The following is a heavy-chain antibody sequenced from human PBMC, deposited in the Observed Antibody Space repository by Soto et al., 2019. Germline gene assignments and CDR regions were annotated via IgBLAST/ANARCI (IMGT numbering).Heavy chain of an antibody. Sequence: QVQLVQSGAEVKKPGASVKVSCKASGYNFMPYGVNWVRQAPGQGLEWMGWISPWKGNTNYAQSFKGRVTMTTDTSTRTAYMELRRLTSDDTAVYYCARDLDHSGSYYPDYWGPGTLVTVSS. J-gene: IGHJ4*02. CDR1: GYNFMPYG. V-gene: IGHV1-18*04. D-gene: IGHD3-10*01. CDR3: ARDLDHSGSYYPDY. CDR2: ISPWKGNT.